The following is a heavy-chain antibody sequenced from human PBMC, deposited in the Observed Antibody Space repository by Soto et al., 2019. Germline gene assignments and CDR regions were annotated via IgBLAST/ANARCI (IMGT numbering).Heavy chain of an antibody. V-gene: IGHV3-13*01. D-gene: IGHD5-18*01. CDR3: ARAPKGGYSYRYVGYYYYGMDV. CDR2: IGTAGDT. Sequence: EVQLVESGGGLVQPGGSLRLSCAASGFTFSSYDMHWVRQATGKGLEWVSAIGTAGDTYYPGSVKGRFTISRENAKNSLYLQMNSLRAEDTAVYYCARAPKGGYSYRYVGYYYYGMDVWRQGTTVTVSS. J-gene: IGHJ6*02. CDR1: GFTFSSYD.